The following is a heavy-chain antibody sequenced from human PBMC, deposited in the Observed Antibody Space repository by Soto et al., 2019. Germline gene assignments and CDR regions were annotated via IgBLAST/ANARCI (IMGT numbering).Heavy chain of an antibody. CDR3: AKKVPAALRLYYFFGLDV. D-gene: IGHD2-15*01. J-gene: IGHJ6*02. CDR2: IYYSGGT. V-gene: IGHV4-61*08. Sequence: SETLSLTCTVSGAALSSGGYFYTWVRQPPGKGLEWLGYIYYSGGTNYNPSLASRVTISVDKSKNQFSLRLTSMTAADTAVYYCAKKVPAALRLYYFFGLDVWGQGTTVTVSS. CDR1: GAALSSGGYF.